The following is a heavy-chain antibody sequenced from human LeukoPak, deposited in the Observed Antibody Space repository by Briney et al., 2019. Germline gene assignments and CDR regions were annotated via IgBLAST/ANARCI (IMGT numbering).Heavy chain of an antibody. V-gene: IGHV4-34*01. J-gene: IGHJ4*02. CDR1: GGSFSGYY. CDR2: INHSGST. Sequence: SETLSLTCAVYGGSFSGYYWSWIRQPPGKGLEWIGEINHSGSTNYNPSLKSRVTISVDTSKNQSSLKLSSVTAADTAVYYCASSRYSSSWYEYWGQGTLVTVCS. CDR3: ASSRYSSSWYEY. D-gene: IGHD6-13*01.